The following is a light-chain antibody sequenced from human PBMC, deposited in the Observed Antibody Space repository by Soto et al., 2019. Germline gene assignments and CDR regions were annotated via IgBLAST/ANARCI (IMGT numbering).Light chain of an antibody. J-gene: IGKJ1*01. CDR1: QTISSW. Sequence: DIQMTQSPSTLYGSVGDRVTITCRASQTISSWLAWYQQKPGKAPKLLIYKASSLESGVPSRFSGSGSGTEFTLTISSLQPDDFATYYCQQYNSYSTFGQGTKVAIK. CDR2: KAS. CDR3: QQYNSYST. V-gene: IGKV1-5*03.